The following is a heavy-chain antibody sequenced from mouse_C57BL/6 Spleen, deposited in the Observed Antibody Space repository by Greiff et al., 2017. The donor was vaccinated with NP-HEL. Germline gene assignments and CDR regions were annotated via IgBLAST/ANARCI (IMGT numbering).Heavy chain of an antibody. CDR1: GFNIKDDY. CDR3: TTRLAWFAY. CDR2: IDPENGDT. Sequence: VQLQQSGAELVRPGASVKLSCTASGFNIKDDYMHWVKQRPEQGLEWIGWIDPENGDTESASKFPGTATITADTSSNTAYLQLSSLTSEDTAVYYCTTRLAWFAYWGKGTLVTVAA. J-gene: IGHJ3*01. D-gene: IGHD1-2*01. V-gene: IGHV14-4*01.